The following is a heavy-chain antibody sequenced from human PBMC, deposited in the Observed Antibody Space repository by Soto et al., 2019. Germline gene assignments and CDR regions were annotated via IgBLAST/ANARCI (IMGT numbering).Heavy chain of an antibody. CDR2: IYYSGST. V-gene: IGHV4-59*01. CDR3: ACGGYCSGGSCYSLDY. J-gene: IGHJ4*02. CDR1: GGSISSYY. D-gene: IGHD2-15*01. Sequence: SETLSLTCTVSGGSISSYYWSWIRQPPGKGLEWIGYIYYSGSTNYNPSLKSRVTISVDTSKNQFSLKLSSVTAADTAVYYCACGGYCSGGSCYSLDYWGQGTLVTVSS.